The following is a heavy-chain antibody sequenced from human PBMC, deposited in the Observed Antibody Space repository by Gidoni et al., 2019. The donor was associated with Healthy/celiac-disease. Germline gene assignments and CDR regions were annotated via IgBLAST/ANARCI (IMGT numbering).Heavy chain of an antibody. V-gene: IGHV4-34*01. Sequence: QVQLQQWGAGPLKPSATLSLTCAVYGGSFSGYYWSWIRQPPGKGLEWIGEINHSGSTNYNPSLKSRVTISVDTSKNQFSLKLSSVTAADTAVYYCAIGHCSGGSCSLDYWGQGTLVTVSS. D-gene: IGHD2-15*01. CDR3: AIGHCSGGSCSLDY. CDR1: GGSFSGYY. J-gene: IGHJ4*02. CDR2: INHSGST.